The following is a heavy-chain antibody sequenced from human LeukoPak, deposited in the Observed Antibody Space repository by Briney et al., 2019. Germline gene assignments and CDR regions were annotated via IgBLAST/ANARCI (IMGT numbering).Heavy chain of an antibody. Sequence: ASVKVSCKASGGTFSSYAISWVRQAPGHGLELVGAITPIFGTPNYVEKFQGRVTISADESTSTAYMELSSLRSEDTAVYYCARTSSADYFDYWGQGTLVTVSS. V-gene: IGHV1-69*13. CDR2: ITPIFGTP. D-gene: IGHD2-2*01. CDR1: GGTFSSYA. J-gene: IGHJ4*02. CDR3: ARTSSADYFDY.